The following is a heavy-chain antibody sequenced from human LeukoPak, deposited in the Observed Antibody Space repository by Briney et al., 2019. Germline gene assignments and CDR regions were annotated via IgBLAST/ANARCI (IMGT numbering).Heavy chain of an antibody. J-gene: IGHJ6*02. CDR2: ISYDGSNK. CDR3: ARDGVVVVAATLHYYYGMDV. D-gene: IGHD2-15*01. CDR1: GFTFSSYA. V-gene: IGHV3-30-3*01. Sequence: PGGSLRLSCAASGFTFSSYAMHWVRQAPGKGLEWVAVISYDGSNKYYADSVKGRFTISRDNSKNTLYLQMNSLRAEDTAVYYCARDGVVVVAATLHYYYGMDVWGQGTTVTVSS.